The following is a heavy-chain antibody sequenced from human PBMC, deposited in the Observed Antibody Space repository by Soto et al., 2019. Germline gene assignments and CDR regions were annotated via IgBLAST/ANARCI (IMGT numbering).Heavy chain of an antibody. CDR2: ISAYNGNT. CDR3: ARDQEGLGDYYSGMDV. J-gene: IGHJ6*02. D-gene: IGHD3-16*01. V-gene: IGHV1-18*01. Sequence: GASVKVSCKASGYTFTSYGISWVRQAPGQGLEWMGWISAYNGNTNYAQKLQGRVTMATDTSTSTAYMELRSLRSDDTAVYYCARDQEGLGDYYSGMDVWGQRTTVTVSS. CDR1: GYTFTSYG.